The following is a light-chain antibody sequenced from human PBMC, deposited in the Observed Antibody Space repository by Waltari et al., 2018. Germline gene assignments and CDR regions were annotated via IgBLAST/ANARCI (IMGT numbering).Light chain of an antibody. J-gene: IGKJ4*01. CDR1: QGISTY. Sequence: DMQMTQSPSSLSASVVDSVTITCRASQGISTYLAWYQQKPGKVPKLLIFAASTLQSGVPSRFSGSGSGTDFTLTISSLQPEDVATYYCQNYNAAPLTFGGGTKVEIQ. CDR3: QNYNAAPLT. V-gene: IGKV1-27*01. CDR2: AAS.